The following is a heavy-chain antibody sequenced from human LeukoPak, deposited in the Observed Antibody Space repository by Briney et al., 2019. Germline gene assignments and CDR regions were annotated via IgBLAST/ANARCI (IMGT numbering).Heavy chain of an antibody. CDR1: GYSFASYW. CDR3: ARRITTGAFDY. D-gene: IGHD4-11*01. J-gene: IGHJ4*02. Sequence: GESLKISCKGSGYSFASYWVGWVRQMPGKGLEWMGIIYPGDSNTRYSPSFQGQVTISVDKSISAAYLQWSGLQASDTAMYFCARRITTGAFDYWGQGTLVTVSP. CDR2: IYPGDSNT. V-gene: IGHV5-51*01.